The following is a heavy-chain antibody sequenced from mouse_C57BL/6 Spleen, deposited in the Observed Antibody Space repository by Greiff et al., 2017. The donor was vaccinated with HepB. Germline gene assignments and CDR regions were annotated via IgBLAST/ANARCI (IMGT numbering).Heavy chain of an antibody. J-gene: IGHJ4*01. V-gene: IGHV1-50*01. D-gene: IGHD1-1*01. CDR2: IDPSDSYT. Sequence: QVQLQQPGAELVKPGASVKLSCTASGYTFTSYWMQWVNQRPGQGLEWIGEIDPSDSYTNYNQKFKGKATLTVDTSSSTAYMQLSSLTSEDSAFYYCARSTVVATSDYAMDYWGQGTSVTVSS. CDR3: ARSTVVATSDYAMDY. CDR1: GYTFTSYW.